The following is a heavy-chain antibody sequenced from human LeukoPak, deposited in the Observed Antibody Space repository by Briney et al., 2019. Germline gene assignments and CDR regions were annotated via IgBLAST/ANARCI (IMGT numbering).Heavy chain of an antibody. CDR3: ARSGPYCSGGSCYRSGWFDP. V-gene: IGHV1-2*06. CDR2: INPNSGGT. Sequence: ASVKVSCKASGYTFTSYYMHWVRQAPGQGLEWMGRINPNSGGTNYAQKFQGRVTMTRDTSISTAYMELSRLRSDDTAVYYCARSGPYCSGGSCYRSGWFDPWGQGTLVTVSS. D-gene: IGHD2-15*01. J-gene: IGHJ5*02. CDR1: GYTFTSYY.